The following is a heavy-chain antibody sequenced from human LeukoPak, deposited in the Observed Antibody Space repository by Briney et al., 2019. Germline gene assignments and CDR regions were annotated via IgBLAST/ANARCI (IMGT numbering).Heavy chain of an antibody. Sequence: GGSLRLSCAASGFTFSDYYMSWIRHAPGKRLEWMVNIKQDGSEKHYVDSVKGRFTISRDNAKNSLYLQMNSLRAEDTPVYYCAKDHCGGSCLDYWGQGTLVTVSS. J-gene: IGHJ4*02. CDR2: IKQDGSEK. D-gene: IGHD2-15*01. CDR3: AKDHCGGSCLDY. V-gene: IGHV3-7*01. CDR1: GFTFSDYY.